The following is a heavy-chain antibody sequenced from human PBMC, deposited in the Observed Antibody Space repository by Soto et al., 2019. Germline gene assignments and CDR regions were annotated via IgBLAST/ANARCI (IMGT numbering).Heavy chain of an antibody. CDR3: ARERYLLSIDY. J-gene: IGHJ4*02. V-gene: IGHV4-31*03. CDR1: GGSISSGGYY. D-gene: IGHD2-15*01. CDR2: IYYSGST. Sequence: ASETLSLTCTVSGGSISSGGYYWSWIRQHPGKGLEWIGYIYYSGSTYYNPSLKSRVTISVDTSKNQFSLKLSSVTAADTAVYYCARERYLLSIDYWGQGTLVTVSS.